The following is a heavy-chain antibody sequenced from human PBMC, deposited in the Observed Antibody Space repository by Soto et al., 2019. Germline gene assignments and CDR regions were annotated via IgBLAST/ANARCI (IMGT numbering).Heavy chain of an antibody. CDR2: ISAYNGYT. V-gene: IGHV1-18*01. Sequence: QVQLVQSGAEVKKAGASVKVSCKASGYTFTSYGISWVRQAPGQGLEWMGWISAYNGYTNYAQKLQGSVNMTTDTSTSTDYMELRSLRSDDTAVYYCARDLGDIVVVPAVMSWCDPWGQGTLVTVSA. D-gene: IGHD2-2*01. CDR1: GYTFTSYG. J-gene: IGHJ5*02. CDR3: ARDLGDIVVVPAVMSWCDP.